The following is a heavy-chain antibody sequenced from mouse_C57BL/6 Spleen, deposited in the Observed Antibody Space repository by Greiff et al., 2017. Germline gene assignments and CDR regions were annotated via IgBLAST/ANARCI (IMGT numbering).Heavy chain of an antibody. V-gene: IGHV3-6*01. CDR3: ARRRKEGYFDY. J-gene: IGHJ2*01. CDR1: GYSITSGYY. CDR2: ISYDGSN. Sequence: VQLKESGPGLVTPSQSLSLTCSVTGYSITSGYYWNWIRQFPGNKLEWMGYISYDGSNNYNPSLKNRISITRDTSKNQFFLKLNSVTTEDTATYYCARRRKEGYFDYWGQGTTLTVSS.